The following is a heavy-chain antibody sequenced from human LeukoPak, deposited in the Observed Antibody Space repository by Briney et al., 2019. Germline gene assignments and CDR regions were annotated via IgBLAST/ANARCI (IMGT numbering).Heavy chain of an antibody. CDR1: GYTLTELS. J-gene: IGHJ6*03. Sequence: ASVKVSCKVSGYTLTELSMHWVRQAPGKGLEWMGGFDPEDGETIYAQKFQGRVTMTEDTSTDTAYMELSSLRSEDTAVYYCATDRGDRRGYSYGPYYYYMDVWGKGTTVTVSS. V-gene: IGHV1-24*01. D-gene: IGHD5-18*01. CDR2: FDPEDGET. CDR3: ATDRGDRRGYSYGPYYYYMDV.